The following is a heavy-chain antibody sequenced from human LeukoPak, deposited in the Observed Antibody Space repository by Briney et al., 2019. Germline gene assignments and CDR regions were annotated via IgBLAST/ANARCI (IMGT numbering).Heavy chain of an antibody. D-gene: IGHD3-22*01. CDR3: ARIRITMIVVVFDY. J-gene: IGHJ4*02. V-gene: IGHV4-38-2*01. CDR1: GYSTSSGYY. Sequence: SETLSLTCAVSGYSTSSGYYWGWIRQPPGKGLEWIGSIYHSGSTYYNPSLKSRVTISVDTSKNQFSLKLSSVTAADTAVYYCARIRITMIVVVFDYWGQGTLVTVSS. CDR2: IYHSGST.